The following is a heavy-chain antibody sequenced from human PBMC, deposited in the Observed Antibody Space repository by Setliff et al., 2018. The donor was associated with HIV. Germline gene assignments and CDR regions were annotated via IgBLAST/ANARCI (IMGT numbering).Heavy chain of an antibody. D-gene: IGHD3-10*02. CDR3: ARPTSGSNSPYVD. J-gene: IGHJ4*01. CDR1: GFTFINYA. CDR2: VYYSGSA. Sequence: SETLSLSCVASGFTFINYAMSWVRQPPGKGLEWIANVYYSGSAYYNPSLKSRLSISVDMSKNQFSLRLSSVTAADTAIYYCARPTSGSNSPYVDWGQGTLVTVSS. V-gene: IGHV4-39*01.